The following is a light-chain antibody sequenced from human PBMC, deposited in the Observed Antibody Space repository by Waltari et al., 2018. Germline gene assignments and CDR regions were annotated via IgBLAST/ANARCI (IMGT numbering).Light chain of an antibody. V-gene: IGLV2-23*02. CDR1: SSDVGNYNL. CDR2: EVT. J-gene: IGLJ1*01. Sequence: QSGLTQPASASGSPGQSITISCTGTSSDVGNYNLVSWYQQHPGKDPQRLIYEVTKRASGTADRFSASKSGNTASLTISGLQAQEDEADYYCCSYVGLGTYVFGTGTKVTV. CDR3: CSYVGLGTYV.